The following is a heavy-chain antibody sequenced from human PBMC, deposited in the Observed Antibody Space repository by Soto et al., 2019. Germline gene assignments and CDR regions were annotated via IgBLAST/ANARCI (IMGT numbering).Heavy chain of an antibody. CDR3: ASLYYDFWSGYYPAGNYYFDY. D-gene: IGHD3-3*01. J-gene: IGHJ4*02. CDR2: IYYSGST. CDR1: GGSIISYY. Sequence: TSETLSLTCTVSGGSIISYYWSWIRQPPGKGLEWIGYIYYSGSTNYNPSLKSRVTISVDTSKNQFSLKLSSVTAADTAVYYCASLYYDFWSGYYPAGNYYFDYWGQGTLVTVSS. V-gene: IGHV4-59*01.